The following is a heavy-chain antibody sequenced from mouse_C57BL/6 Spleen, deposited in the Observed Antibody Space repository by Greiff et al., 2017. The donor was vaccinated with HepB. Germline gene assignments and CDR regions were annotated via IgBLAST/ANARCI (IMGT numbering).Heavy chain of an antibody. J-gene: IGHJ4*01. CDR1: GYTFTSYG. CDR3: ARKAITTVVATDYYAMDY. V-gene: IGHV1-81*01. CDR2: IYPRSGNT. Sequence: VKLMESGAELARPGASVKLSCKASGYTFTSYGISWVKQRTGQGLEWIGEIYPRSGNTYYNEKFKGKATLTADKSSSTAYMELRSLTSEDSAVYFCARKAITTVVATDYYAMDYWGQGTSVTVSS. D-gene: IGHD1-1*01.